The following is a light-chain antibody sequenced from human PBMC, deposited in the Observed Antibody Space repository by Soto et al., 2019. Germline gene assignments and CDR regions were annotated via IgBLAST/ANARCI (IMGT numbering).Light chain of an antibody. J-gene: IGKJ2*01. CDR2: KAS. CDR3: QQYNSFPYT. V-gene: IGKV1-5*03. Sequence: DIQMTQSPSTLSASVGDRVTITCRASQSISSWLAWYQQKPGKAPKVLIYKASSLESGVPSRFSGSGSGTECTLTISSLQPDDFATYYCQQYNSFPYTVGQGTKLEIK. CDR1: QSISSW.